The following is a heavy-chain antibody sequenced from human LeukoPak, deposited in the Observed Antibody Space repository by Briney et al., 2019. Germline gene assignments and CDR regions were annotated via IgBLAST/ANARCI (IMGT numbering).Heavy chain of an antibody. Sequence: PGGSLRLSCAASGFTFSSYEMNWVRQAPGKGLEWVSYITTSGRTIYYADSVKGRFTISRDNAKNSLYLQMNSLRAEDTAVYYCARGEDYGTNSFDYWGRGTLVTVSS. CDR3: ARGEDYGTNSFDY. D-gene: IGHD4-17*01. CDR2: ITTSGRTI. V-gene: IGHV3-48*03. CDR1: GFTFSSYE. J-gene: IGHJ4*02.